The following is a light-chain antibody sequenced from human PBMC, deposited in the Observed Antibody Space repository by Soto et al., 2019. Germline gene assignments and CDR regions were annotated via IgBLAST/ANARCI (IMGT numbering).Light chain of an antibody. Sequence: QSALTQPPSASGSPGQSVTISCTGTSSDVGGYNYVSWYQHHPGKAPKFLIYEVSKRPSGVPDRFSGSKSGNTASLTVSGLQAEDEADYYCSSYAGSNREVFGTGTKLT. V-gene: IGLV2-8*01. CDR1: SSDVGGYNY. J-gene: IGLJ1*01. CDR3: SSYAGSNREV. CDR2: EVS.